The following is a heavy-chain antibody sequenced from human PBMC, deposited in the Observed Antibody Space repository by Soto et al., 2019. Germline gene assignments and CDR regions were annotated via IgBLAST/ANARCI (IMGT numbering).Heavy chain of an antibody. V-gene: IGHV1-3*01. D-gene: IGHD3-22*01. J-gene: IGHJ4*02. CDR2: INAGDDNT. Sequence: QVPLVQSGAEVKKPGASVKVSCKASGYTFTNYVMHWVRQAPGHRLKRMGSINAGDDNTKYSQKFQGRVTITTDTSASTAYMELSSLRSEDTAVYYCARESGYPLDYWGQGTLVTVSS. CDR1: GYTFTNYV. CDR3: ARESGYPLDY.